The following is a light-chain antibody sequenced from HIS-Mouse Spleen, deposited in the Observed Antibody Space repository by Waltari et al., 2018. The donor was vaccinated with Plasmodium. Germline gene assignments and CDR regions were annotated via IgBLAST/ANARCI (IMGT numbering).Light chain of an antibody. CDR3: YSTDSSGNHRV. V-gene: IGLV3-10*01. J-gene: IGLJ3*02. CDR1: ALPKKY. CDR2: EDS. Sequence: SYELTQPPSVSVSPGQTARITCSGDALPKKYAYCYQQKSGQALVLVIYEDSKRPAGIPERFAGSSAGTMATLTISGAQVEDEADYYCYSTDSSGNHRVFGGGTKLTVL.